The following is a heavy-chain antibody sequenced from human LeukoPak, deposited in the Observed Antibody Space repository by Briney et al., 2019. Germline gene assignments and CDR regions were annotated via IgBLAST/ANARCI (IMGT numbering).Heavy chain of an antibody. CDR2: VSLSGLT. V-gene: IGHV4-4*02. CDR1: GGSITSTNW. Sequence: SETLSLTCGVSGGSITSTNWWSWVRQPPGQGLEWIGEVSLSGLTDYNPSLSSRIIMALDTSKNHLSLHLTSVTAADTAVYYCSRESGAFSPFGYWGQGYLVTVLS. CDR3: SRESGAFSPFGY. J-gene: IGHJ4*02. D-gene: IGHD1-26*01.